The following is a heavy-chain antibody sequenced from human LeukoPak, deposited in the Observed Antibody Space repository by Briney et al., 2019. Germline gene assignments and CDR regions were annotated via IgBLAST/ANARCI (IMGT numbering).Heavy chain of an antibody. D-gene: IGHD2-2*01. Sequence: GASVKVSCKASGYTFTGYFIHWVRQAPGQGLEWMGWINSNTGGTNYAQKFQGRVTMTRDTSTNTDYMELSRLRSDDTAVYYCARDHPCSTTTCPMYYFDFWGQGTLVTVSS. CDR2: INSNTGGT. CDR3: ARDHPCSTTTCPMYYFDF. CDR1: GYTFTGYF. J-gene: IGHJ4*02. V-gene: IGHV1-2*02.